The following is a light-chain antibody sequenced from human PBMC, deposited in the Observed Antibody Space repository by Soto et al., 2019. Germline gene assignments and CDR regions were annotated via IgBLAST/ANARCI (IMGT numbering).Light chain of an antibody. J-gene: IGKJ1*01. CDR1: QSVSSN. Sequence: EIVMTQSPATLSVSPGERATLSCRASQSVSSNLAWYQQKPGQAPRLLIYGASTSVTGIPARFSGSGSGTEFTLTISSLQSEDFAVYYCQQYNNWPWTFGQGNKVEIK. CDR3: QQYNNWPWT. V-gene: IGKV3-15*01. CDR2: GAS.